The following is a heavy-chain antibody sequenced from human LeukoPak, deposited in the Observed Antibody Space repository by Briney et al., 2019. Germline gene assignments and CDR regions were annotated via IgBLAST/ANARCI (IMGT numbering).Heavy chain of an antibody. D-gene: IGHD6-13*01. J-gene: IGHJ4*02. CDR2: ISSSSSYI. CDR3: AKYRISWHVPELDY. V-gene: IGHV3-21*04. Sequence: SGGSLRLSCAASGFTFSSYSMNWVRQAPGKGLEWVSSISSSSSYIYYADSVKGRFTISRDNAKNSLYLQINSLRAEDTAVYYCAKYRISWHVPELDYWGQGTLVTVSS. CDR1: GFTFSSYS.